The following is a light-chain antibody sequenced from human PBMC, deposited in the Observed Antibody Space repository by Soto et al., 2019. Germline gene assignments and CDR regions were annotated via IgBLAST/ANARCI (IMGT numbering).Light chain of an antibody. V-gene: IGKV3-20*01. Sequence: EIVMTQSPATLSVSPGERATLSCRASHSVSSNLAWYQHNPGQAPRLLIYAASSRATGSPDRFSGGGSGTDFTLTISRLEPEDFAVYYCQQYGYSPITFGQGTRLEI. CDR1: HSVSSN. CDR3: QQYGYSPIT. CDR2: AAS. J-gene: IGKJ5*01.